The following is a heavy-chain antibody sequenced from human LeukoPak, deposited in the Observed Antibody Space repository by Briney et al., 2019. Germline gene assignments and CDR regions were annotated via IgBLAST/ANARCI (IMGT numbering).Heavy chain of an antibody. CDR3: ARDQGQWLPAY. CDR1: GFTFSIYS. D-gene: IGHD6-19*01. V-gene: IGHV3-21*01. Sequence: GGSLRLSCAASGFTFSIYSMHWVRQAPGKGLEWVSSISSSSSYIYYADSVKGRFTISRDNAKNPLYLQMNSLRAEDTAVYYCARDQGQWLPAYWGQGTLVTISS. CDR2: ISSSSSYI. J-gene: IGHJ4*02.